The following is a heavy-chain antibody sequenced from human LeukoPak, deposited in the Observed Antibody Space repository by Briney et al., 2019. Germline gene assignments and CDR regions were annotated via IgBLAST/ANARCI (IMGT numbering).Heavy chain of an antibody. CDR1: GGSISSGDYY. CDR2: IYYSGST. Sequence: SETLSLTCTVSGGSISSGDYYWSWIRQPPGKGLEWIGYIYYSGSTYYNPSLKSRVTISVDTSKNQFSLKLSSVTAADTAVYYYARDELNSFDYWGQGTLVTVSS. V-gene: IGHV4-30-4*08. D-gene: IGHD1-1*01. CDR3: ARDELNSFDY. J-gene: IGHJ4*02.